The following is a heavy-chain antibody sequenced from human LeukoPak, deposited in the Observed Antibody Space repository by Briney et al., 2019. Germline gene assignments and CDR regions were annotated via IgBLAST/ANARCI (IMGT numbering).Heavy chain of an antibody. CDR1: GYTFTGYY. CDR3: AMGIAAADYYFDY. Sequence: ASVKVSCKASGYTFTGYYMHWVRQAPGQGLEWMGWINPNSGGTNYAQKFQGRVTMTRDTSISTAYMELSRLRSDDTAVYYCAMGIAAADYYFDYWGQGTPVTVSS. CDR2: INPNSGGT. V-gene: IGHV1-2*02. D-gene: IGHD6-13*01. J-gene: IGHJ4*02.